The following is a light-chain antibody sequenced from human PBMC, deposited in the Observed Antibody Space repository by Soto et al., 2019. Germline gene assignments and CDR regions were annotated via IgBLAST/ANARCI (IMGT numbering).Light chain of an antibody. CDR3: HQYDSSWT. CDR2: DVS. CDR1: QSVPSNF. V-gene: IGKV3-20*01. J-gene: IGKJ1*01. Sequence: EIVLTQSPGTLSLSPGERATLYCRASQSVPSNFLAWYQQRPGQAPTLLIYDVSRRAAGIPDRFSGSGSGTDFTLTISRLEPEDFAVYYCHQYDSSWTFGQGPKVEIK.